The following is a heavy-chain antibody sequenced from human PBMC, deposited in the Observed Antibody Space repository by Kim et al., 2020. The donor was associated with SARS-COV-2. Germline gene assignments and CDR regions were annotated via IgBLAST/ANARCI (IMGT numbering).Heavy chain of an antibody. Sequence: GGSLRLSCAASGFSFSSYTMTWVRQAPGQGLEWVSSITSSSSPVYHADSVKGRFAISRDNAKNSLYLQMNSLRAEDTAVYYCARVGVGGVWGQGTLVTVSS. J-gene: IGHJ4*02. CDR2: ITSSSSPV. V-gene: IGHV3-21*06. D-gene: IGHD2-8*02. CDR1: GFSFSSYT. CDR3: ARVGVGGV.